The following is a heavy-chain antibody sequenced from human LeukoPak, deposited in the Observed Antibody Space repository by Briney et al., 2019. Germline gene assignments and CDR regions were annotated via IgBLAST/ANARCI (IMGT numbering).Heavy chain of an antibody. J-gene: IGHJ5*02. D-gene: IGHD3-3*01. Sequence: ASVKVSCKASGYTFTSYGISWVRQAPGQGLEWMGWISAYNGNTNYAQKLQGRVTMTTDTSTSTAYMELRSLRSDDTAVYYCARDRENYDFWSGYYLGFDPWGQGTLVTVSS. CDR2: ISAYNGNT. CDR1: GYTFTSYG. V-gene: IGHV1-18*01. CDR3: ARDRENYDFWSGYYLGFDP.